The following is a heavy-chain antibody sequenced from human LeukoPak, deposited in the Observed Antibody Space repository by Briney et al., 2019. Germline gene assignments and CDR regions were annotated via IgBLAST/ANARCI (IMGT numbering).Heavy chain of an antibody. CDR3: TKDGGVFAHY. D-gene: IGHD2-8*02. J-gene: IGHJ4*02. Sequence: GGSLRLSCAASGFTFSDAWMSWVRQAPGKGLEWVGHIKSRTDGGTTDYAAPVKGRFTISTDDSKNTLYLQMNSLKTEDTGVYYCTKDGGVFAHYWGQGTLVTVSS. V-gene: IGHV3-15*01. CDR1: GFTFSDAW. CDR2: IKSRTDGGTT.